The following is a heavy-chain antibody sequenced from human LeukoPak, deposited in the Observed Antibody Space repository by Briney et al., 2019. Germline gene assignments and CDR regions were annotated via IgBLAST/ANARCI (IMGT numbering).Heavy chain of an antibody. D-gene: IGHD4-17*01. V-gene: IGHV4-39*07. Sequence: SETLSLTCTVSGGSVSSTHYWGWIRQPPGKGLEWIGSIYYSGSTYYNPSLKSRVTISVDTSKNQFSLKLSSVTAADTAVYYCAREPLKTTAWSWGQGTLVTVSS. CDR1: GGSVSSTHY. CDR2: IYYSGST. CDR3: AREPLKTTAWS. J-gene: IGHJ4*02.